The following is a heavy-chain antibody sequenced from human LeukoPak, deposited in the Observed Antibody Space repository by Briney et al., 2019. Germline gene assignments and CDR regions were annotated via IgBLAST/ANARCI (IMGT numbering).Heavy chain of an antibody. V-gene: IGHV3-21*01. CDR1: GFTFSSYS. CDR3: ARTSSVTPTPSFDS. D-gene: IGHD4-17*01. CDR2: ISSSSSYI. J-gene: IGHJ4*02. Sequence: GGSLRLSCAASGFTFSSYSMNWVRQAPGKGLEWVSSISSSSSYIYYPDSVKGRLTISRDNAKNSLYLQMNSLRAEDTAVYYCARTSSVTPTPSFDSWGQGTLVTVSS.